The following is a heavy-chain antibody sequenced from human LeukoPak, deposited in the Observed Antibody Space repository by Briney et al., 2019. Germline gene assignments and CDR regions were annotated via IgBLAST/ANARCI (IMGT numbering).Heavy chain of an antibody. CDR3: ARGRQWLNWFDP. CDR1: RDSFSSNTAA. CDR2: TYYRSKWYN. V-gene: IGHV6-1*01. D-gene: IGHD5-24*01. Sequence: SQTLSLTCAISRDSFSSNTAAWNWIRQSPSRGLEWLGRTYYRSKWYNDYALSVKSRITINPDTSKNQFSLHLNSVTPEDTAAYYCARGRQWLNWFDPWGQGTLVTVSS. J-gene: IGHJ5*02.